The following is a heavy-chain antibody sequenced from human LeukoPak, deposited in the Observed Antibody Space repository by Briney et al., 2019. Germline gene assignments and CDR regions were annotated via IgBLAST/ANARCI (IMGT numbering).Heavy chain of an antibody. CDR1: GGSISSGGYY. Sequence: PSETLSLTCTVSGGSISSGGYYWSWIRQHPGKGLEWIGYIYYSGSTYYNPSLKSRVTISVDTSKNQFSLKLSSVTAADTAVYYCARGPGIAARPDYYYYMDVWGKGTTVTVSS. J-gene: IGHJ6*03. CDR2: IYYSGST. CDR3: ARGPGIAARPDYYYYMDV. D-gene: IGHD6-6*01. V-gene: IGHV4-31*03.